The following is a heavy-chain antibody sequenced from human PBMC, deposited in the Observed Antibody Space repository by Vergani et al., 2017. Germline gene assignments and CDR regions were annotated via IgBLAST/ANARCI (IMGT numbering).Heavy chain of an antibody. J-gene: IGHJ5*02. CDR3: ARDLRLLYNRFDP. Sequence: QVQLVESGGGVAQPGRSLRLSCAASGFTFNQYGMHWVRQAPGKGLEWVAVTWYDGNNKQYADSVKGRFTISRDNSKSTMYLQMNSLSDEDTGVYYCARDLRLLYNRFDPWGQGTLVTVSS. CDR2: TWYDGNNK. CDR1: GFTFNQYG. V-gene: IGHV3-33*01. D-gene: IGHD1-14*01.